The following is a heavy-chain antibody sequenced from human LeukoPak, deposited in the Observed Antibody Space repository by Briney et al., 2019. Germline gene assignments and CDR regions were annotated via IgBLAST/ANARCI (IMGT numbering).Heavy chain of an antibody. D-gene: IGHD2-15*01. V-gene: IGHV3-66*01. CDR3: AKVADCSGGSCSDP. J-gene: IGHJ5*02. CDR2: IYSGGST. Sequence: GGSLRLSCAASGFTVSSNYMSWVRQAPGKGLEWVSVIYSGGSTYYADSVKGRFTISRDNSKNTLYLQMNSLRAEDTAVYYCAKVADCSGGSCSDPWGQGTLVTVSS. CDR1: GFTVSSNY.